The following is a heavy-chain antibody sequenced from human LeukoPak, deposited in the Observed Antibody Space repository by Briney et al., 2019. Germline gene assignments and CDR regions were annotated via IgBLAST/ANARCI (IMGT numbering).Heavy chain of an antibody. CDR3: AGVPNYYDSSGYYYDY. D-gene: IGHD3-22*01. V-gene: IGHV1-46*01. Sequence: VASVKVSCKASGYTFTIYYMHWVRQAPGQGLEWMGIINPSGGSTSYAQKFQGRVTMTRDTSTSTVYMELSSLRSEDTAVYYCAGVPNYYDSSGYYYDYWGQGTLVTVSS. CDR2: INPSGGST. CDR1: GYTFTIYY. J-gene: IGHJ4*02.